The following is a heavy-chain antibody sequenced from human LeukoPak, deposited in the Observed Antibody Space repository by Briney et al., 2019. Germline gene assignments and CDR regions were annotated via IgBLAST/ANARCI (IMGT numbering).Heavy chain of an antibody. J-gene: IGHJ4*02. D-gene: IGHD3-3*02. CDR2: IYPGESHT. CDR1: GYSSTSYW. Sequence: GESLKISCKGSGYSSTSYWIGWVRQMPGKGLEWMGIIYPGESHTRYSPSFQGQVTISADNSISTAYLQWSSLKASDTAMYYCARLALSVIDYWGQGTLVTVSS. CDR3: ARLALSVIDY. V-gene: IGHV5-51*01.